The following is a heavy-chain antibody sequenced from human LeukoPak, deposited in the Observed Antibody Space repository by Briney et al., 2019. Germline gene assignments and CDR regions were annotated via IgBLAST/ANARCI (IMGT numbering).Heavy chain of an antibody. D-gene: IGHD2-15*01. CDR1: GFTFSSYA. J-gene: IGHJ4*02. Sequence: GGSLSLSCAASGFTFSSYAMSCVRQAPGKGLEWVSAISARGDSPHYGDSVKGRFTISRDNSKNTLYLQLNSLRAEDTAVYYCARALTGYWSAGSCHGDYWGQGTLVTVSS. CDR3: ARALTGYWSAGSCHGDY. CDR2: ISARGDSP. V-gene: IGHV3-23*01.